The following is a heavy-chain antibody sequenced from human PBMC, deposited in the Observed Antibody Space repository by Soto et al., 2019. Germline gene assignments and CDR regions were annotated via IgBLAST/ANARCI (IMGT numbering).Heavy chain of an antibody. CDR2: ITPISDTT. D-gene: IGHD2-2*01. J-gene: IGHJ6*02. Sequence: QVQLVQSGAEVKKPGSSVKVSCKASGGTFSSYAISWVRQAPGQGLEWMGGITPISDTTNYAQKFQGRVTITADESTSTAYMELSSLRSEDTAVYYCARSQGSSTSLEIYYYYYYGMDVWGQGTTVTVSS. CDR1: GGTFSSYA. V-gene: IGHV1-69*01. CDR3: ARSQGSSTSLEIYYYYYYGMDV.